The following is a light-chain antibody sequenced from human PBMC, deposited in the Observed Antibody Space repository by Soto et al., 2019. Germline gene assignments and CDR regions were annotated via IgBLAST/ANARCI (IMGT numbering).Light chain of an antibody. CDR3: CSYAGSYYV. Sequence: QSALTQPRSVSGSPGQSVTISCTGTSSDVCGYNYVSWYQQHPGKAPKLMIYDVSKRPSGVPDRFSGSKSGNTASLTISGLQADDEADYYCCSYAGSYYVFGTGTKVTVL. J-gene: IGLJ1*01. V-gene: IGLV2-11*01. CDR2: DVS. CDR1: SSDVCGYNY.